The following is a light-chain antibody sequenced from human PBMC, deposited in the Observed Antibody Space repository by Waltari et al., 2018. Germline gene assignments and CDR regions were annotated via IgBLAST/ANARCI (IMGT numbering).Light chain of an antibody. CDR2: EAS. CDR3: QQYKTSPTWT. CDR1: QNIGSS. J-gene: IGKJ1*01. Sequence: DIQMTQSPSTLPASVGDSVTITCRASQNIGSSLVWYQQKPGNAPKLLIYEASSLQFGVPSRFSGRGSGAEFTLTIASLQPDDFAAYYCQQYKTSPTWTFGQGTRVELK. V-gene: IGKV1-5*03.